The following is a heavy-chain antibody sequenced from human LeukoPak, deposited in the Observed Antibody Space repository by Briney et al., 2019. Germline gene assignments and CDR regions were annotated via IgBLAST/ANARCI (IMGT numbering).Heavy chain of an antibody. CDR3: ARHSADCTGTSCYLFDP. Sequence: SETLSLTCTVSGGSISSYYWSWIRQPPGKGLEWIGYIYYSGSTKYNPSLESRVTISVDTSKNQFSLKLSSVTAADTAVYYCARHSADCTGTSCYLFDPWGQGTLVTVSS. CDR2: IYYSGST. D-gene: IGHD2-2*01. V-gene: IGHV4-59*08. CDR1: GGSISSYY. J-gene: IGHJ5*02.